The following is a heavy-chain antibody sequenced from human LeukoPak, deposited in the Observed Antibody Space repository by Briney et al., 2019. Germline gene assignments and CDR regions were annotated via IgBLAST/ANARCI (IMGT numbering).Heavy chain of an antibody. CDR1: GFTFSSYS. J-gene: IGHJ4*02. Sequence: GGSLRLSCAASGFTFSSYSMNWVRQAPGKGLEWVSSISSSSSYIYYADSVKGRFTISRDNAKNSLFLQMNSLRAEDTAVYYCARGQDPDYFDYWGQGTLVTVSS. CDR3: ARGQDPDYFDY. V-gene: IGHV3-21*01. CDR2: ISSSSSYI.